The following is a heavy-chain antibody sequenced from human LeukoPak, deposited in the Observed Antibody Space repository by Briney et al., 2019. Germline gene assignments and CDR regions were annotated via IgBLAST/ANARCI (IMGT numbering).Heavy chain of an antibody. Sequence: PSETLSLTCTVSGGSISSYYWSWIRQPPGKGLEWVSVLYSGGTTYYADSVKGRFTISRDNSKNTLYLQMNSLRAEDTAVYYCARDSNYDYWGQGTLVTVSS. CDR2: LYSGGTT. J-gene: IGHJ4*02. D-gene: IGHD3-3*02. V-gene: IGHV3-53*05. CDR3: ARDSNYDY. CDR1: GGSISSYY.